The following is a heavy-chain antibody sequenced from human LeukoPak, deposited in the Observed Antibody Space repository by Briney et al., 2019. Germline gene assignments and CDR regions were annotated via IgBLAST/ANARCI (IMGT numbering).Heavy chain of an antibody. CDR1: GGSFSGYY. CDR3: ARGFARITIFGVVNGNWFDP. CDR2: INHSGST. Sequence: SETLSLTCAVYGGSFSGYYWSWIRQPPGKGLEWFGEINHSGSTNYNPSLKSRVTISVNTSKNQFSLKLSSVTAADTAVYYCARGFARITIFGVVNGNWFDPWGQGTLVTVSS. D-gene: IGHD3-3*01. V-gene: IGHV4-34*01. J-gene: IGHJ5*02.